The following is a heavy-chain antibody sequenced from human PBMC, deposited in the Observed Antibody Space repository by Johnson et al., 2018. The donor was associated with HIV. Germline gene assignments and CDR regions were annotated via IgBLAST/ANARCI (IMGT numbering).Heavy chain of an antibody. Sequence: VQLVESGGGVVQPGRSLRLSCAASGFTFSSYWMSWVRQAPGKGLEWVANIKQDGSEKYYVDSVKGRFTISRDNAKKSLHLQMNSLRAEDTAVYYCARESRYSYGFGDDAFDVWGQGTMVTVSS. D-gene: IGHD5-18*01. CDR3: ARESRYSYGFGDDAFDV. J-gene: IGHJ3*01. V-gene: IGHV3-7*05. CDR2: IKQDGSEK. CDR1: GFTFSSYW.